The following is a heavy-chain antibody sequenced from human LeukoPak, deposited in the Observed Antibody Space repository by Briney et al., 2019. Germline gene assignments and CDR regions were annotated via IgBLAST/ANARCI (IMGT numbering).Heavy chain of an antibody. J-gene: IGHJ6*03. Sequence: PGGSLRLSCAASGFTFSSYSMNWVRQAPGKGLEWVSSISSSSSYIYYADSVKGRFTISRDNAKNSLYLQMNSLRAEDTAVYYCARWCSSTSCYIYYMDVWGIGTTVTVSS. D-gene: IGHD2-2*02. V-gene: IGHV3-21*01. CDR1: GFTFSSYS. CDR2: ISSSSSYI. CDR3: ARWCSSTSCYIYYMDV.